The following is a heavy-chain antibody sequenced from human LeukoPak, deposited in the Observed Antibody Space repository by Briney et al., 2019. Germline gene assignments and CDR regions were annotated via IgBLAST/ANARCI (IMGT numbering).Heavy chain of an antibody. J-gene: IGHJ4*02. V-gene: IGHV4-61*02. CDR1: GGSISSGSYY. D-gene: IGHD4-17*01. CDR2: IYTSGST. CDR3: ARYTDYDRYFDY. Sequence: SQTLSLTCTVSGGSISSGSYYWSWIRQPAGKGLEWIGRIYTSGSTNYNPSLKSRVTISVDTSKNQLSLKLSSVTAADTAVYYCARYTDYDRYFDYWGQGTLVTVSS.